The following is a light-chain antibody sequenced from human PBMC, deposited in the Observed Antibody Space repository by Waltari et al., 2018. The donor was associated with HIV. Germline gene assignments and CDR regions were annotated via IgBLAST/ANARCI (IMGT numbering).Light chain of an antibody. V-gene: IGLV2-23*01. Sequence: QSALTQPASVSGPPGQSITISCTGTNSDLGTYNLVSWYQHCPDRAPKLLMFEDNKQPSGVSSRFSGSKSGNAASLTISGLRPEDEADYYCCSCTTTNSYVFGTGTKVTVL. CDR3: CSCTTTNSYV. J-gene: IGLJ1*01. CDR1: NSDLGTYNL. CDR2: EDN.